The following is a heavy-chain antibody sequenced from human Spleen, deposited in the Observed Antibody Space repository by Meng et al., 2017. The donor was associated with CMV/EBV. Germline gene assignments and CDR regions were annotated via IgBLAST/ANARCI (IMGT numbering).Heavy chain of an antibody. CDR3: ARDNVGNYDSSGYYFGAHDY. CDR1: GVAFSSYS. D-gene: IGHD3-22*01. V-gene: IGHV3-21*01. CDR2: ISSSSSYI. J-gene: IGHJ4*02. Sequence: EVQLVESGGGVVMHGGSLRLSCAASGVAFSSYSMNWVRQAPGKGLEWVSSISSSSSYIYYADSVKGRFTISRDNAKNSLYLQMNSLRAEDTAVYYCARDNVGNYDSSGYYFGAHDYWGQGTLGTVSS.